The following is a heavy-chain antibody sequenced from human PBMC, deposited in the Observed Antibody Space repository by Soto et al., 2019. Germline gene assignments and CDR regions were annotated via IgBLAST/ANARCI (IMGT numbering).Heavy chain of an antibody. Sequence: QVQLQQSGPGLVKPSQTLSLTCAISGDSVSSNSAAWYWIRQSPSRGLEWLGRTYYRSRWYIEYAVLVRSRIIINVDTSRNQCSLQLNSVTPEDSAVYYCASQGLLAIAKYYYYGMDVWGQGTTVTVSS. J-gene: IGHJ6*02. CDR3: ASQGLLAIAKYYYYGMDV. V-gene: IGHV6-1*01. D-gene: IGHD2-21*01. CDR2: TYYRSRWYI. CDR1: GDSVSSNSAA.